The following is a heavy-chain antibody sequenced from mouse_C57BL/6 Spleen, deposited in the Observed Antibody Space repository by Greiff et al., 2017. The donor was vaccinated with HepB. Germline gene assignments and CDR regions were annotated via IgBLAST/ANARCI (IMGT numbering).Heavy chain of an antibody. V-gene: IGHV1-80*01. CDR1: GYAFSSYW. Sequence: QVQLQQSGAELVKPGASVKISCKASGYAFSSYWMNWVKQRPGKGLEWIGQIYPGDGDTNYNGKFKGKATLTADKSSSTAYMQLSSLTSEDSAVYFCARSVTTVRGGFAYWGQGTLVTVSA. J-gene: IGHJ3*01. D-gene: IGHD1-1*01. CDR2: IYPGDGDT. CDR3: ARSVTTVRGGFAY.